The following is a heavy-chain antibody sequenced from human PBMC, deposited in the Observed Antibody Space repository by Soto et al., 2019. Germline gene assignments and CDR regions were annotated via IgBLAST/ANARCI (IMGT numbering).Heavy chain of an antibody. Sequence: GGSLRLSCAASGFTFSSYGMHWVRQAPGKGLEWVARISYYGSNKYYADSVKGRFTISRDNSKNTLYLQMNSLRAEDTAVYYCAKWGPLPWVYYGSGSDGGFDYWGQGTLVTVSS. J-gene: IGHJ4*02. CDR2: ISYYGSNK. D-gene: IGHD3-10*01. CDR1: GFTFSSYG. CDR3: AKWGPLPWVYYGSGSDGGFDY. V-gene: IGHV3-30*18.